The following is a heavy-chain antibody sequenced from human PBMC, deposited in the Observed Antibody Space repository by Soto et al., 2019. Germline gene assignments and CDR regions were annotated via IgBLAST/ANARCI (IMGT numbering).Heavy chain of an antibody. CDR2: IRSKANSYAT. D-gene: IGHD2-21*01. CDR3: TGRMGLANDY. J-gene: IGHJ4*02. CDR1: GFTFRGSA. V-gene: IGHV3-73*01. Sequence: LSLTCAASGFTFRGSAMHWVRQASGKGLEWVGRIRSKANSYATAYAASVKGRFTISRDDSKNTAYLQMNSLKTEDTAVYYCTGRMGLANDYWGQGTLVTVSS.